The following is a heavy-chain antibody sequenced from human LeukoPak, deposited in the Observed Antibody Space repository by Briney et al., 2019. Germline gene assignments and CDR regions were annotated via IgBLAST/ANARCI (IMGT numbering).Heavy chain of an antibody. CDR1: GFTFSDYY. D-gene: IGHD7-27*01. J-gene: IGHJ4*02. CDR2: ISSSGSTI. V-gene: IGHV3-11*04. Sequence: NPGGSLRLSCAASGFTFSDYYMSWIRQAPGKGLEWVSYISSSGSTIYYADSVKGRFTISRDNAKNSLYLQMSSLRAEDTAVYYCARADHWGYYFDYWGQGTLVTVSS. CDR3: ARADHWGYYFDY.